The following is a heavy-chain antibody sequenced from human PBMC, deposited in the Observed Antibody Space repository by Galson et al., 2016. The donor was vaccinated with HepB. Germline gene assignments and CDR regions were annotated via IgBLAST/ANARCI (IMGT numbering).Heavy chain of an antibody. CDR1: GFTFSSYA. V-gene: IGHV3-30-3*01. J-gene: IGHJ5*02. CDR2: ISYDGTNK. D-gene: IGHD3-3*01. CDR3: AKEGHHDFWSGYYNWFAP. Sequence: SLRLSCAASGFTFSSYAIHWVRQAPGKGLEWVAVISYDGTNKYYADSVKGRFTISRDNSKHSLYQQMNSLRPEDTAVDYCAKEGHHDFWSGYYNWFAPWGQGTLVTVSS.